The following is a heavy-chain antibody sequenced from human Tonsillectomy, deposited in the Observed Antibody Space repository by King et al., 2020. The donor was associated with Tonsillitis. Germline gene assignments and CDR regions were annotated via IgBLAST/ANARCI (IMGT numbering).Heavy chain of an antibody. J-gene: IGHJ4*02. CDR1: GFTYSNYA. D-gene: IGHD3-10*01. CDR3: AKFLYGLGSCDRRSLDF. CDR2: IGAGGAPT. V-gene: IGHV3-23*04. Sequence: VQLVESGGGLVQPGGSLRLSCAASGFTYSNYALSWVRQAPGKGLEWVSTIGAGGAPTHYADSVEGRFSISRDNSKNMLFLQLNSLRAEDTAVYYCAKFLYGLGSCDRRSLDFWGQGTLVTVSS.